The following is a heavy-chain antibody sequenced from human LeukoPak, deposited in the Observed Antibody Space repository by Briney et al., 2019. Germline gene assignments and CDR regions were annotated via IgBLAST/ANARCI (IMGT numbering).Heavy chain of an antibody. Sequence: SETLSLTCTVSGGSISSSSYYWGWIRQPPGKGLEWIGSIYYSGSTYYNPSLKSRVTISVDTSKNQFSLKLSSVTAADTAVYYCARLRTGFWSGYPQHNWFDPWGQGTLVTVSS. CDR1: GGSISSSSYY. CDR3: ARLRTGFWSGYPQHNWFDP. CDR2: IYYSGST. V-gene: IGHV4-39*01. D-gene: IGHD3-3*01. J-gene: IGHJ5*02.